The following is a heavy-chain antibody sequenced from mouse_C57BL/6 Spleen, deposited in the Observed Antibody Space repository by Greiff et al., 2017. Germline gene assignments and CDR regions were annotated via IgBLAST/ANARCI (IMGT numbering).Heavy chain of an antibody. CDR2: ISDGGSYT. V-gene: IGHV5-4*01. J-gene: IGHJ4*01. Sequence: EVKVVESGGGLVKPGGSLKLSCAASGFTFSSYAMSWVRQTPEKRLEWVATISDGGSYTYYPDNVKGRFTISRDNAKNNLYLQMSHLKSEDTAMYYCARDGLFLYYAMDYWGQGTSVTVSS. D-gene: IGHD3-3*01. CDR1: GFTFSSYA. CDR3: ARDGLFLYYAMDY.